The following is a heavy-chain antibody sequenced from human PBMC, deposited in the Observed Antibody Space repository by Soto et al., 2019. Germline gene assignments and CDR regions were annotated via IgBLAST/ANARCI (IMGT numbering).Heavy chain of an antibody. CDR2: ISSSSVYI. D-gene: IGHD1-26*01. Sequence: PVGSLRLSCVASGFTLSIYDMNWVRQAPGKGLEWVSSISSSSVYIFYADSVKGRFTISRDNAKNSLYLQMNSLRAEDTAVYYCARLVGATSGIIDYWGQGILVTVSS. CDR1: GFTLSIYD. V-gene: IGHV3-21*01. J-gene: IGHJ4*02. CDR3: ARLVGATSGIIDY.